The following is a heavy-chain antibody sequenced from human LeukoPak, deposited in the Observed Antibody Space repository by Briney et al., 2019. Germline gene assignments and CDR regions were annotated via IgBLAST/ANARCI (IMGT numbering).Heavy chain of an antibody. Sequence: PSETLSLTCTVSGGSISRSSYYWGWIRQPPGKGLEWIGSIYYSGSTYYNPSFKSRVTISVDTSRNQFSLKLSSVTAADTAVYYCARGLRGVPAARPRRYYYYYMDVWGKGTTVTVSS. D-gene: IGHD6-6*01. J-gene: IGHJ6*03. CDR1: GGSISRSSYY. CDR2: IYYSGST. CDR3: ARGLRGVPAARPRRYYYYYMDV. V-gene: IGHV4-39*07.